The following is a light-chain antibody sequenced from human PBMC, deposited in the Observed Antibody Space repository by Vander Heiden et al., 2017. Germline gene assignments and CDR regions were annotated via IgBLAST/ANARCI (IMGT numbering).Light chain of an antibody. V-gene: IGLV1-44*01. CDR3: AAGDDSRNGWV. J-gene: IGLJ3*02. CDR2: SNS. Sequence: QSLLTQPPSASGTPGQRVTISCSRCSSNLGSNTVNWYQQLPGPPPKLLIDSNSQRPSGVPDGFSGAKSGTSASLTISGRQADDEADYYCAAGDDSRNGWVFGGGTKRTVL. CDR1: SSNLGSNT.